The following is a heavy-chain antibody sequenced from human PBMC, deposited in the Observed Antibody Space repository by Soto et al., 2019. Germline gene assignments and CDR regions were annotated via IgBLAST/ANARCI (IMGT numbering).Heavy chain of an antibody. CDR3: AKDRGTRRQWLIDPFAY. CDR1: GFTFSIYA. Sequence: QVQLVESGGGVVQPGRSLRVSCAASGFTFSIYAMHWVRQAPGTGLEWVAVISYDGTKTYYADSVKGRFTISRDNSKNTVYRPMNSLRDEDTAVYYCAKDRGTRRQWLIDPFAYWGQGTLVTVSP. CDR2: ISYDGTKT. D-gene: IGHD6-19*01. J-gene: IGHJ4*02. V-gene: IGHV3-30*18.